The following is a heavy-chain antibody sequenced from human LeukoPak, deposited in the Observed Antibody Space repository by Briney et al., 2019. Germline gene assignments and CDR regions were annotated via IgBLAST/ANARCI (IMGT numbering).Heavy chain of an antibody. CDR1: GLTFSSYE. CDR3: AGDGSGSYSGPYYFDY. D-gene: IGHD3-10*01. J-gene: IGHJ4*02. CDR2: ISSYGGSI. V-gene: IGHV3-48*03. Sequence: GGSLRLSCAASGLTFSSYEMNWVRQAPGKGLEWVSYISSYGGSIYYADSVKGRFTISRDNAKNSLYLQMNSLRAKDTAVYYCAGDGSGSYSGPYYFDYWGQGTLVTVSS.